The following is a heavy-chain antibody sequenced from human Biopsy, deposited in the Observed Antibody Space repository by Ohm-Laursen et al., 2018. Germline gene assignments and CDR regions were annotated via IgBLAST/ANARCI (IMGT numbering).Heavy chain of an antibody. V-gene: IGHV1-2*02. D-gene: IGHD2-8*01. CDR3: ARDPLNGHKRFDY. CDR2: INCKTGAT. Sequence: GASVKASCKASSYTFTDYNIHWMRQAPGQGLEWLGYINCKTGATNYAQKFQGTVTMTRDTSISTAYLALGSLRSADTAIYYCARDPLNGHKRFDYWGQGSLVTVSS. J-gene: IGHJ4*02. CDR1: SYTFTDYN.